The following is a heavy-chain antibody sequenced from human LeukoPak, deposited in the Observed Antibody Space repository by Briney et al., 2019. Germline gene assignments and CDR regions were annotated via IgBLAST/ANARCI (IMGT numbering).Heavy chain of an antibody. V-gene: IGHV3-30-3*01. CDR3: FFPGVTGKVY. D-gene: IGHD1-20*01. CDR2: ISNDGSNK. J-gene: IGHJ4*02. Sequence: GGSPTLSCAASGFTFSNYAMHWVRQAPGKGLEWVAVISNDGSNKYYADSVKGRFTISRDNPKNTLYLQMNSLRAEDTAVYYCFFPGVTGKVYWGQGNLVIVSS. CDR1: GFTFSNYA.